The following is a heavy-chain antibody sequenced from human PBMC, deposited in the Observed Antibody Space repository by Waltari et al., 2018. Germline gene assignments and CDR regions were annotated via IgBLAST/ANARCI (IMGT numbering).Heavy chain of an antibody. CDR1: GGPISSYY. CDR2: IYTSGST. CDR3: ARTSESTYYDFWSGYSPYNWFDP. Sequence: QVQLQESGPGLVKPSATLSLTFTVPGGPISSYYWSWIRHPPGKGTELIGRIYTSGSTNYNPSLKSRVTMSVDTSKNQFSLKLSSVTAADTAVYYCARTSESTYYDFWSGYSPYNWFDPWGQGTLVTVSS. V-gene: IGHV4-4*07. J-gene: IGHJ5*02. D-gene: IGHD3-3*01.